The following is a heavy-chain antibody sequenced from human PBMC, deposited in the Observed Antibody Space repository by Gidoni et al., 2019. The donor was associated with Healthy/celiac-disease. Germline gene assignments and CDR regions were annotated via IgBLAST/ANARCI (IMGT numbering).Heavy chain of an antibody. CDR3: ARGISGWYNWFEP. CDR2: INHSGRT. CDR1: GGSFSGYY. D-gene: IGHD6-19*01. V-gene: IGHV4-34*01. J-gene: IGHJ5*02. Sequence: QVQLQQWGAGRLKPSETLSLTCAVYGGSFSGYYWSWIRQPPGKGLEWIGEINHSGRTNYNPSLKSRVTISVDTSKNQFSLKLSSVTAADTAVYYCARGISGWYNWFEPWGQGTLVTVSS.